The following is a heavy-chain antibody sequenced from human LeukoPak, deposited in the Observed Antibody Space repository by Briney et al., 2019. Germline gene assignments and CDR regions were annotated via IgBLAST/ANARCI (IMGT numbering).Heavy chain of an antibody. CDR1: GGSISSSSYY. J-gene: IGHJ4*02. CDR2: IYYSGST. V-gene: IGHV4-39*01. CDR3: ARGRGSGSYYGRAYFDY. Sequence: SETLSLTCTVSGGSISSSSYYWGWIRQPPGKGLEWIGSIYYSGSTYYNPSLKSRVTISVDTSKNQFSLKLSSVTAADTAVYYCARGRGSGSYYGRAYFDYWGQGTLVTVSS. D-gene: IGHD1-26*01.